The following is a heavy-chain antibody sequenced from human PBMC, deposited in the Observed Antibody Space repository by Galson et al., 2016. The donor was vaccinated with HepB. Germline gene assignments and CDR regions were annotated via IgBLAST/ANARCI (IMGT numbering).Heavy chain of an antibody. J-gene: IGHJ4*02. CDR2: INQDGSEK. D-gene: IGHD3-22*01. CDR3: ASDGDYDSYFEN. Sequence: SLRLSCAASGFTLSSYWMSWVRQAPGKGLEWVANINQDGSEKYYVDSVKGRFTISRDNAKNSLYLQMNSLRAEDTAVYYCASDGDYDSYFENWGQGTLVTVSS. CDR1: GFTLSSYW. V-gene: IGHV3-7*01.